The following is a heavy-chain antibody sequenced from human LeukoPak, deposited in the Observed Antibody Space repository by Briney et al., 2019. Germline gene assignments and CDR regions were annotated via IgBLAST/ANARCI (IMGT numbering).Heavy chain of an antibody. Sequence: PSETLSLTCTVSGGPISSYYWSWIRQPPGKGLEWIGYIYYSGSTNYNPSLKSRVTISVDTSKNQFSLKLSSVTAADTAVYYCARVQGWFDPWGQGTLVTVSS. CDR3: ARVQGWFDP. CDR1: GGPISSYY. CDR2: IYYSGST. V-gene: IGHV4-59*01. J-gene: IGHJ5*02.